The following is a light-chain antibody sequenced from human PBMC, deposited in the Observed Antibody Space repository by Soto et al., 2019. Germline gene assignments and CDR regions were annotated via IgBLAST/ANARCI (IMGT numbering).Light chain of an antibody. CDR1: GSAVGTYNL. V-gene: IGLV2-23*03. CDR2: EGN. Sequence: QSALTQPASISGSPGQSITISCTGTGSAVGTYNLVSWYQQHPGKAPNLIIYEGNKRPSGVSRRFSGSKSANTASLTISGLQAEDEAEYYCCSYVDTSAFVRFGEGTKLTVL. J-gene: IGLJ3*02. CDR3: CSYVDTSAFVR.